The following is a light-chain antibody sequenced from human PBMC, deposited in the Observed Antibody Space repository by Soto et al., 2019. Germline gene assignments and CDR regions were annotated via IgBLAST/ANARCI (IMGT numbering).Light chain of an antibody. CDR2: AAS. J-gene: IGKJ1*01. CDR1: QSVGSN. V-gene: IGKV3D-15*01. Sequence: EIVMTQSPATVSVSPGERATLSCKASQSVGSNLVWYQQIPGQPPRLLIYAASTRATVIPARFSGSGSRTDFTLTISSLQPEDFALYYCQQSNNWPRTFGQGTKVEIK. CDR3: QQSNNWPRT.